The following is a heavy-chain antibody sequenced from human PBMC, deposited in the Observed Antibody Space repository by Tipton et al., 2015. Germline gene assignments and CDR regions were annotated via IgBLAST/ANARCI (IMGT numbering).Heavy chain of an antibody. Sequence: SLRLSCAASGFIFNRYSMNWVRLAPGKGLEWLSYITSRSRTIYYADSVKGRFTISRDNAKNSLYLQMNSLRDEDTAVYYCARECYFGSGRPYYGMDVWGQGTTVTVSS. CDR3: ARECYFGSGRPYYGMDV. CDR2: ITSRSRTI. CDR1: GFIFNRYS. V-gene: IGHV3-48*02. J-gene: IGHJ6*02. D-gene: IGHD3-10*01.